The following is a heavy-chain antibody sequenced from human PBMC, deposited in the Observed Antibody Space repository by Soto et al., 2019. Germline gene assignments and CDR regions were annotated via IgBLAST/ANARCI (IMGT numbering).Heavy chain of an antibody. V-gene: IGHV1-18*01. CDR2: ISAYNGNT. Sequence: ASVKVSCKASGYTFTSYGISWVRQAPGQGLEWMGWISAYNGNTNYAQKLQGRVTMTTDTSTSTAYMELRSLRSDDTAVYYCASDREGIAARQHYYYGMDVWGQGTTVTVS. J-gene: IGHJ6*02. D-gene: IGHD6-6*01. CDR1: GYTFTSYG. CDR3: ASDREGIAARQHYYYGMDV.